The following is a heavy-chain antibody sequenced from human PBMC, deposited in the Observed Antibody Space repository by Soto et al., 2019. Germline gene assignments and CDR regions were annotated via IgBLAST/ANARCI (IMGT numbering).Heavy chain of an antibody. CDR3: LRGNSGYGNFDY. CDR2: IKGDWSET. V-gene: IGHV3-74*01. D-gene: IGHD5-12*01. J-gene: IGHJ4*02. CDR1: GFTFSSYW. Sequence: GGSLRLSCAASGFTFSSYWMHWVRQAPGKGLVWVSRIKGDWSETNYADSVKGRLTISRDNAKNTLYLQLNSLRAEDTAVYYCLRGNSGYGNFDYWGKGTRVTVSS.